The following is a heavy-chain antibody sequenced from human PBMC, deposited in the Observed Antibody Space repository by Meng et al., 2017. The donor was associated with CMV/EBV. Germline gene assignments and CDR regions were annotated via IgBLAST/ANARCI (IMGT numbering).Heavy chain of an antibody. CDR3: ARVLRWNGVIDY. CDR2: IYTSEST. CDR1: GGSISSYY. Sequence: GRLQDSGPVLVKPSETLSLSCTGSGGSISSYYWSWIRQPAGKGLEWIGRIYTSESTNYNPSRKSRVTMTVDTSKNQFSLKLSSVTAADTAVYYCARVLRWNGVIDYWGQGTLVTVSS. D-gene: IGHD4-23*01. V-gene: IGHV4-4*07. J-gene: IGHJ4*02.